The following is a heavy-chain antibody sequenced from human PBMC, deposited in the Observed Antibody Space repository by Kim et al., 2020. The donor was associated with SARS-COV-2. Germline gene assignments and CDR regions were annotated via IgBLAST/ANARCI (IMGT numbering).Heavy chain of an antibody. D-gene: IGHD3-10*01. CDR3: AKGLGAWFGRWNTYGFEM. CDR1: GFIFGDSA. V-gene: IGHV3-9*01. Sequence: GGSLRLSCAASGFIFGDSAMHWVRQLTGKGLEWVSGISWNRGTIGNEESVRGRFTISRDNDKNVHYLETNNLGFEDTALYYCAKGLGAWFGRWNTYGFEMSGQGTMVTVAS. J-gene: IGHJ3*02. CDR2: ISWNRGTI.